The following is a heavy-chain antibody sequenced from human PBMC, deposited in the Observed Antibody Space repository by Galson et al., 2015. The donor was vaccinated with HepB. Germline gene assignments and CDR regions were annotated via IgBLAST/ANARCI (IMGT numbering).Heavy chain of an antibody. Sequence: SVKVSCKASGYTFTTYGISWVRQAPGQGLEWLGWITTYNGNTNYAQSFQGRVTMTTDKSTSTAYMELRSLRSDDTAVYYCARERYSFGYSAGFDFWGRGTLVTVSS. CDR2: ITTYNGNT. D-gene: IGHD5-18*01. CDR1: GYTFTTYG. J-gene: IGHJ4*02. V-gene: IGHV1-18*04. CDR3: ARERYSFGYSAGFDF.